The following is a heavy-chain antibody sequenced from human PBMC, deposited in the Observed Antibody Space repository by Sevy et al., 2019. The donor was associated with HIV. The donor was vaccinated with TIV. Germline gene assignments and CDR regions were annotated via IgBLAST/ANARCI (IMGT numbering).Heavy chain of an antibody. V-gene: IGHV3-21*01. D-gene: IGHD5-12*01. CDR3: ERSGYNYRGIDY. J-gene: IGHJ4*02. CDR1: GFIFSSYD. CDR2: ISLSNTSM. Sequence: GGSLRLSCAASGFIFSSYDMNWVRQAPGKGLQWVSSISLSNTSMYYVDSVKGRFSISRDNARNSLSLQMNSLRAEDTAVYYCERSGYNYRGIDYWGQGTLVTVSS.